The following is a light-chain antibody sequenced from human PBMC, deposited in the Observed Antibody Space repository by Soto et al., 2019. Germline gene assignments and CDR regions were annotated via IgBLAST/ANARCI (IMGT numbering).Light chain of an antibody. Sequence: QSVLTQPPSVSAAPGQKVTISCYGSSSDIGRNYVSWYRHLPGTAPKLLIFENNKRPSGIPDRFSGSKSGTSATLGITGLQTGDEADYYCGTWDSSLTPDVFGTGTKLTVL. V-gene: IGLV1-51*02. J-gene: IGLJ1*01. CDR3: GTWDSSLTPDV. CDR1: SSDIGRNY. CDR2: ENN.